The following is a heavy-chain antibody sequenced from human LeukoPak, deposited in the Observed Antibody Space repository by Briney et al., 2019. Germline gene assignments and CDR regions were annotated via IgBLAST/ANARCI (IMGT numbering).Heavy chain of an antibody. J-gene: IGHJ5*02. CDR2: MNPNSGNT. V-gene: IGHV1-8*01. D-gene: IGHD2-2*02. CDR3: ARGSNPAAIRRNWFDP. CDR1: GYTFTSYD. Sequence: ASVKVSFKSSGYTFTSYDINWLRQATAQGLDWMGWMNPNSGNTGYSHKFQGTVTMTRTTSISTAYMELSSLRSEDTAVYYCARGSNPAAIRRNWFDPWGQGTLVTVSS.